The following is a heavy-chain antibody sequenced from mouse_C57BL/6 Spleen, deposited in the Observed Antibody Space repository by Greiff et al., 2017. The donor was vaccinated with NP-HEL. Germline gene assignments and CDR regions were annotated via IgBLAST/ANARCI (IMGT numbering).Heavy chain of an antibody. D-gene: IGHD1-1*01. J-gene: IGHJ2*01. CDR3: ARHYYGSSYYFDY. CDR2: ISGGGGNT. V-gene: IGHV5-9*01. CDR1: GFTFSSYT. Sequence: EVKLVESGGGLVKPGGSLKLSCAASGFTFSSYTMSWVRQTPEKRLEWVATISGGGGNTYYPDSVKGRFTISRDNAKNTLYLQMSSLRSEDTALYYCARHYYGSSYYFDYWGQSTTLTVSS.